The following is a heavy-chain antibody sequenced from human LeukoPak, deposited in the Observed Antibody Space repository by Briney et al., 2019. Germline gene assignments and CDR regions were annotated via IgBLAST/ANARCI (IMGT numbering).Heavy chain of an antibody. CDR2: IYYSGST. D-gene: IGHD3-22*01. Sequence: SETLSLTCTVSGGSISSSSYYWGWIRQPPGKGLEWIGSIYYSGSTYYNPSLKSRVTISVDTSKNQFSLKLSSVTAADTAVYYCARDSPSYYDKDWGQGTLVTVSS. CDR1: GGSISSSSYY. J-gene: IGHJ4*02. V-gene: IGHV4-39*07. CDR3: ARDSPSYYDKD.